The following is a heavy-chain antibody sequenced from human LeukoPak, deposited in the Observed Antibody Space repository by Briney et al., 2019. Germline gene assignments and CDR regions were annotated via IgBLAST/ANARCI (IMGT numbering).Heavy chain of an antibody. V-gene: IGHV5-51*01. CDR2: IYPGDSDT. Sequence: GESLKISCEGSGYSFPSHYIAWVRQMPGKGLEWTGIIYPGDSDTTYRPSFQGQVTISADKSINTAYVQWSSLKASDTAIYYCARASSNHFDFWGQGTLVTVFS. CDR3: ARASSNHFDF. J-gene: IGHJ4*02. CDR1: GYSFPSHY.